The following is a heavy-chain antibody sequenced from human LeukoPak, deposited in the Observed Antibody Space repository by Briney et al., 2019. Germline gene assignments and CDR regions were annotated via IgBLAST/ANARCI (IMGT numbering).Heavy chain of an antibody. CDR3: ARDLLLWFGENWFDP. CDR1: GGSISSYY. Sequence: SETLSLTCTVSGGSISSYYWSWIRQPPGKGLEWIGYIYYSGSTNYNPSLKSRVTISVDTSKNQFSLKLSSVTAADTAVYYCARDLLLWFGENWFDPWGQGTLVTVSS. V-gene: IGHV4-59*12. CDR2: IYYSGST. D-gene: IGHD3-10*01. J-gene: IGHJ5*02.